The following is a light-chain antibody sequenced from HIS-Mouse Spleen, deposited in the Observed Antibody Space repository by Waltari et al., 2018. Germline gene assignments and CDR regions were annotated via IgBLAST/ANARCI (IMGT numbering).Light chain of an antibody. CDR2: DAS. Sequence: DIQMTQSPSSLSASVGDRVTITCQASQDISNYLNWYQQKPGKAPKLLIYDASNLETGVPSRFSGSGSGTDFTFTISSLQPEDIATYYYQQYDNLPPEITFGGGTKVEIK. CDR1: QDISNY. CDR3: QQYDNLPPEIT. J-gene: IGKJ4*01. V-gene: IGKV1-33*01.